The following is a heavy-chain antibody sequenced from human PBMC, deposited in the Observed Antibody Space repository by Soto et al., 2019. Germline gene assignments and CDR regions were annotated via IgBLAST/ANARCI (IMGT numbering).Heavy chain of an antibody. J-gene: IGHJ6*02. CDR3: ARRGAAAADYYYGMDV. Sequence: SETLSLTCTVSGGSISSSSYYWGWIRQPPGKGLEWIGSIYYSGSTYYNPSLKSRVTISVDTSKNQFSLKLSSVTAADTAVYYCARRGAAAADYYYGMDVWGQGTTVTVSS. CDR1: GGSISSSSYY. V-gene: IGHV4-39*01. CDR2: IYYSGST. D-gene: IGHD6-13*01.